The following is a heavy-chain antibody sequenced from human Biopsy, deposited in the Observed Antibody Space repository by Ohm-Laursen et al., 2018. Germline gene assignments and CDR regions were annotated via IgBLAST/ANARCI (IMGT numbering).Heavy chain of an antibody. D-gene: IGHD3-22*01. V-gene: IGHV4-59*08. Sequence: SDTLSLTCTVSGGSISSYYWTWIRQPPGKGLEWIGDVYYSGSTNRNPSLKSRVTILVDMSKNQFSLKLNSVTAADTAVYYCGRREVVITHDAFDTWGQGTMVTVSS. J-gene: IGHJ3*02. CDR3: GRREVVITHDAFDT. CDR2: VYYSGST. CDR1: GGSISSYY.